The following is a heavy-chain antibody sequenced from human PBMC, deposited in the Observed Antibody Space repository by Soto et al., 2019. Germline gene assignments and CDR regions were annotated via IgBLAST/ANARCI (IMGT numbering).Heavy chain of an antibody. Sequence: EVQVLESGGGLVQPGGSLRLSCVASGFTFSNYAMSWVRQAPGRGLEWVSGISGSGGSTYYADSVKGRFTISRDNSKNTMYLQINSLRAEDTAVYYCAKGVRSYYYDGMDVWGQGTTVTVSS. CDR3: AKGVRSYYYDGMDV. D-gene: IGHD3-22*01. CDR2: ISGSGGST. V-gene: IGHV3-23*01. J-gene: IGHJ6*02. CDR1: GFTFSNYA.